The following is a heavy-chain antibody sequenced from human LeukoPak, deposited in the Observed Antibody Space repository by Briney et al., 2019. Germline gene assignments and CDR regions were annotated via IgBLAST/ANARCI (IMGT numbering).Heavy chain of an antibody. V-gene: IGHV3-21*01. D-gene: IGHD4-17*01. J-gene: IGHJ4*02. CDR1: GFTFSSYS. CDR2: ISSSSSYI. CDR3: ARESEDYGYDY. Sequence: GGSLRLSCAASGFTFSSYSMNWVRQAPGKGLEWVSSISSSSSYIYYADSVKGRFTISRDNAKNSLNLQMNSLRAEDTAVYYCARESEDYGYDYWGQGTLVTVSS.